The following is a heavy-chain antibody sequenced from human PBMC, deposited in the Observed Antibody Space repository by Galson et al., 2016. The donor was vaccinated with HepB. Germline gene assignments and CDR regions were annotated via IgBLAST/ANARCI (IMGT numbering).Heavy chain of an antibody. V-gene: IGHV1-24*01. Sequence: SVKVSCKVSGYTLTDLSMHWVRQTPRKGLEWMGGFDPEEAETIYAQKFQGRVSMTEDTSTDTAYMELSGLRSEDTAVYYCAIDRVGVGPLENWGRGTLVTVSS. D-gene: IGHD1-26*01. J-gene: IGHJ4*02. CDR1: GYTLTDLS. CDR2: FDPEEAET. CDR3: AIDRVGVGPLEN.